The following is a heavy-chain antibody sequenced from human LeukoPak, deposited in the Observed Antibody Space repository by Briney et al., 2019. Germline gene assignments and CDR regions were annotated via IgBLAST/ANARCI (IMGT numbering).Heavy chain of an antibody. CDR2: ISNDGSNK. V-gene: IGHV3-30*03. Sequence: GGSLRLSCAASGFTFSSYGMHWVRQAPGKGLEWVAFISNDGSNKYYGDSVKGRFTVSRDNAKNTLYLQMDSLTAEDTAVYYCARDRASHFDYWGQGTLVTVSS. CDR3: ARDRASHFDY. J-gene: IGHJ4*02. D-gene: IGHD3-10*01. CDR1: GFTFSSYG.